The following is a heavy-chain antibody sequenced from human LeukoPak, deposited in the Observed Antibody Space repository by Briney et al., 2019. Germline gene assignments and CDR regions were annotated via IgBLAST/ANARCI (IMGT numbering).Heavy chain of an antibody. CDR1: GGSISSSSYY. CDR3: ARVEQQLEYNWFDP. J-gene: IGHJ5*02. Sequence: PSETLSLTCTVSGGSISSSSYYWGWIRQPPGKGLEWIGSIYYSGSTYYNPSLKSRVTISVDTSKNQFSLKLSSVTAADTAVYYCARVEQQLEYNWFDPWGQGTLVTVSS. V-gene: IGHV4-39*07. CDR2: IYYSGST. D-gene: IGHD6-13*01.